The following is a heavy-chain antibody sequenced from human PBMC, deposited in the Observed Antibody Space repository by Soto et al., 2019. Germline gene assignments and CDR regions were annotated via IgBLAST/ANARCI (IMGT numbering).Heavy chain of an antibody. CDR1: GFTFSSYA. V-gene: IGHV3-30-3*01. CDR2: ISYDGSNK. CDR3: ARDRSNYYDSSGYYPNDAFDI. Sequence: QVQLVESGGGVVQPGRSLRLSCAASGFTFSSYAMHWVRQAPGKGLEWVAVISYDGSNKYYADSVKGRVTISRDNSKNTLYLQMNSLRAEDTAVYYCARDRSNYYDSSGYYPNDAFDIWGQGTMVTVSS. D-gene: IGHD3-22*01. J-gene: IGHJ3*02.